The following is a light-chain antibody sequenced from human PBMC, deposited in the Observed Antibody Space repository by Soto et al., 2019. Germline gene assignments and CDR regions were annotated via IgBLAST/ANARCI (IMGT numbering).Light chain of an antibody. V-gene: IGLV4-69*01. Sequence: QPVLTQSPSASASLGASVKLTCTLSSGYSSYAIAWHQQQPGKGPRFLMKLNSDGSHNKGDGIPDRFSGSSSGAERHLTVSSLQSEDEADYYCQTWGTGIRVFGGGTKVTVL. J-gene: IGLJ2*01. CDR3: QTWGTGIRV. CDR1: SGYSSYA. CDR2: LNSDGSH.